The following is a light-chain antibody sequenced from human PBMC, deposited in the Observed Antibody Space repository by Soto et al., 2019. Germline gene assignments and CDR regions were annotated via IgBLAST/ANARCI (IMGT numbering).Light chain of an antibody. CDR1: SSDVGGYNY. CDR2: EVS. J-gene: IGLJ2*01. Sequence: QSVLTQPASVSGSPGQSITISCTGTSSDVGGYNYVSWYQQHPGKAPKLMIYEVSNRPSGVSHRFSGSKSGNTASLTISGLQTEDEADYYCSAYASTTTVVFGGGTKLPVL. CDR3: SAYASTTTVV. V-gene: IGLV2-14*01.